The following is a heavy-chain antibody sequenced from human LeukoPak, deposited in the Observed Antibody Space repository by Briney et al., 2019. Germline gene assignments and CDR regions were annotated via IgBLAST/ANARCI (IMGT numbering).Heavy chain of an antibody. CDR3: ARAPRAAIRPYYFDY. D-gene: IGHD2-2*02. CDR1: GYTFTSYD. CDR2: MNPNSGNT. V-gene: IGHV1-8*03. Sequence: ASVKVSCKASGYTFTSYDINWVRQATGQGLEWMGWMNPNSGNTGYEQKFQGRVTITRNTSISTAYMELSSLRSEDTAVYYCARAPRAAIRPYYFDYWGQGTLVTVSS. J-gene: IGHJ4*02.